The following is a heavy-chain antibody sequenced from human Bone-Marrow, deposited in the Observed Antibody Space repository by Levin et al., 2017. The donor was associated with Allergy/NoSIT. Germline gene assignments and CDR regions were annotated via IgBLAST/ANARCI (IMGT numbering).Heavy chain of an antibody. J-gene: IGHJ4*02. CDR1: GFTFSSYS. Sequence: ASVKVSCATSGFTFSSYSMNWVRQAPGKGLEWVSCINSSSGTIYYADSVKGRFTISRDNAKKSLYLQMSSLRVEDTAVYYCVRGLPDYWGQGTLVTVSS. CDR3: VRGLPDY. CDR2: INSSSGTI. V-gene: IGHV3-48*01.